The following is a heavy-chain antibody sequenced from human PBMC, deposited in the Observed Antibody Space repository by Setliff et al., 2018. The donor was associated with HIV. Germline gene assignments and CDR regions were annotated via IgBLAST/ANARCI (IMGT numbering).Heavy chain of an antibody. CDR3: ARVGSGWSTFDY. D-gene: IGHD6-13*01. V-gene: IGHV7-4-1*02. CDR2: FNTETGNP. Sequence: ASVKVSCKASGYTLTTYAISWVRQAPGQGLEWMGWFNTETGNPTYAQGFRGRFVFSLGTSVSTAFLQINRLKAEDTAKYYCARVGSGWSTFDYWGQGALVTV. CDR1: GYTLTTYA. J-gene: IGHJ4*02.